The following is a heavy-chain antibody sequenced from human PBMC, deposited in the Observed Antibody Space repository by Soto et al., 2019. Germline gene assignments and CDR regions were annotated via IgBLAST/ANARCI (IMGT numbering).Heavy chain of an antibody. CDR2: IKQDGSEK. J-gene: IGHJ4*02. V-gene: IGHV3-7*01. CDR3: VRDRGYNAFDY. CDR1: GFTFSSYW. Sequence: GGSLRLSCAASGFTFSSYWMSWVRQAPGKGLEWVANIKQDGSEKYYVDSVKGRFTISRDNAKNSLYLQMNSLRAEDTAVYYCVRDRGYNAFDYWGLGTLVTVSS. D-gene: IGHD5-18*01.